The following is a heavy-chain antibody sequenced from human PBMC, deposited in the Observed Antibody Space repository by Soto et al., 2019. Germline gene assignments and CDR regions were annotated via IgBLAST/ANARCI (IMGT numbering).Heavy chain of an antibody. CDR1: GGSISSGGYY. CDR2: IYYSGST. CDR3: AGDLAIAAARRGFDP. J-gene: IGHJ5*02. V-gene: IGHV4-31*03. Sequence: PSETLSLTCTVSGGSISSGGYYWSWIRQHPGKGLGWIGYIYYSGSTYYNPSLKSRVTISVDTSKNQFSLKLSSVTAADTAVYYCAGDLAIAAARRGFDPWGQGTLVTVSS. D-gene: IGHD6-13*01.